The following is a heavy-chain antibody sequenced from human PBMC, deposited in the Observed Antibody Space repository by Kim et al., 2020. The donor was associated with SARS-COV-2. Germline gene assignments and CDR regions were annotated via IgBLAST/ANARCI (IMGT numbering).Heavy chain of an antibody. J-gene: IGHJ6*02. Sequence: GGSLRLSCAASGFTFSSYSMNWVRQAPGKGLEWVSSISSSSSYIYYADSVKGRFTISRDNAKNSLYLQMNSLRAEDTAVYYCARDDYGDDNYYYYGMDVWGQGTTVTVSS. V-gene: IGHV3-21*01. D-gene: IGHD4-17*01. CDR3: ARDDYGDDNYYYYGMDV. CDR2: ISSSSSYI. CDR1: GFTFSSYS.